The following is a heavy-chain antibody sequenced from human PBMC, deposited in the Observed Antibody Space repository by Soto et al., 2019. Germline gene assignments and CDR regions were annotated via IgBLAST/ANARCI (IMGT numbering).Heavy chain of an antibody. Sequence: ASVKVSCKASGYTFTSYGISWVRQAPGQGLEWMGWISAYNGSTYYADSVKGRFTISRDNSKNTLYLQMNSLRAEDTAVYYCARDLTYGSPTFDYWGQGTLVTVSS. D-gene: IGHD4-17*01. CDR3: ARDLTYGSPTFDY. J-gene: IGHJ4*02. CDR2: ISAYNGST. CDR1: GYTFTSYG. V-gene: IGHV1-18*01.